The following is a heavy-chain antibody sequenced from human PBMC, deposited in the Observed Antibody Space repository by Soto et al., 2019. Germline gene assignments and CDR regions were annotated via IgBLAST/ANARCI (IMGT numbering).Heavy chain of an antibody. D-gene: IGHD5-18*01. V-gene: IGHV1-69*12. CDR1: GGTFISYA. Sequence: QVQLVQSGAEVKKPGSSVKVSCKASGGTFISYAISWLGQAPGQGLEWMGGIVPIFGTANYAQKFQGRVTITGDESTTTAHLELTSLRTENMAVYYWARDGSAVETAMVSPYFYGMDVWGQGTTVSVSS. J-gene: IGHJ6*02. CDR2: IVPIFGTA. CDR3: ARDGSAVETAMVSPYFYGMDV.